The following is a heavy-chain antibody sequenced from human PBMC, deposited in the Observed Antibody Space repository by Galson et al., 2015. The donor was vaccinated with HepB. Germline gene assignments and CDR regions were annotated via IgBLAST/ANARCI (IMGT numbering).Heavy chain of an antibody. D-gene: IGHD2-2*01. CDR3: ARRQCSSSWCYSNWFDP. V-gene: IGHV1-46*01. J-gene: IGHJ5*02. CDR2: INPRDGST. CDR1: GYSFTSYF. Sequence: GYSFTSYFMHWVRQAPGQGLEWMGIINPRDGSTGYAQKFQGRVTMSRETSTSTVYMELSSLRSEDTAVYYCARRQCSSSWCYSNWFDPWGQGTLVTVSS.